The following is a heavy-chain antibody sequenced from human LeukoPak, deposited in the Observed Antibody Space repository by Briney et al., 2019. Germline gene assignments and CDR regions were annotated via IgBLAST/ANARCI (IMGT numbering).Heavy chain of an antibody. CDR2: ISGSGGST. CDR1: GFTFSSYA. CDR3: AKGGPSYYYGSGSYYNRLHPDNWFDP. V-gene: IGHV3-23*01. D-gene: IGHD3-10*01. Sequence: GGSLRLSCAASGFTFSSYAMSWVRQAPGKGLEWVSAISGSGGSTYYADSVKGRFTISRDNSKNTLYLQMNSLRAEDTAVYYCAKGGPSYYYGSGSYYNRLHPDNWFDPWGQGTLVTVSS. J-gene: IGHJ5*02.